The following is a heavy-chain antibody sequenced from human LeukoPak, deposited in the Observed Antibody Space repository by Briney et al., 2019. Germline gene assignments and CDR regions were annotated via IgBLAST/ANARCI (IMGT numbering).Heavy chain of an antibody. CDR3: ERGQRGLIVHEQGIFDY. CDR1: GGTFSSYA. Sequence: SVKVSCKASGGTFSSYAISWVRQAPGQGLEWMGGIIPIFGTANYAQKFQGRVTITADESTSTAYMELSSLRSEDTAVYYCERGQRGLIVHEQGIFDYWGQGTLVTVSS. CDR2: IIPIFGTA. V-gene: IGHV1-69*01. J-gene: IGHJ4*02. D-gene: IGHD3-16*01.